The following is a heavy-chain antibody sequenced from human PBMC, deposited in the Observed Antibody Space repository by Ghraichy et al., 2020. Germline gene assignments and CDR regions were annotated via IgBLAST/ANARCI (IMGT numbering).Heavy chain of an antibody. J-gene: IGHJ4*02. CDR2: ISGSGDTT. Sequence: GGSLRLSCAASGITISSYGMSWVRQAPGKGLEWVSRISGSGDTTNYADSVKGRFTISRDNFKNTLYLQMNSLRAEDTAVYFCAKWSCSGGRCYFDYWGQGTLVTVSS. CDR1: GITISSYG. D-gene: IGHD2-15*01. V-gene: IGHV3-23*01. CDR3: AKWSCSGGRCYFDY.